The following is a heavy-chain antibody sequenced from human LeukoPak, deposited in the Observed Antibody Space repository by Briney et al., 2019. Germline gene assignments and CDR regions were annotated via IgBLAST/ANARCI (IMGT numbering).Heavy chain of an antibody. CDR2: IITIFGTA. J-gene: IGHJ6*02. CDR3: AREDCGGDCYNYYYYGMDV. CDR1: GGTFSSYA. Sequence: ASVKVSCKASGGTFSSYAISWVRQAPGQGLEWMGGIITIFGTANYAQKFQGRVTITADESTSTAYMELSSLRSEDTAVYYCAREDCGGDCYNYYYYGMDVWGQGTTVTVSS. D-gene: IGHD2-21*02. V-gene: IGHV1-69*13.